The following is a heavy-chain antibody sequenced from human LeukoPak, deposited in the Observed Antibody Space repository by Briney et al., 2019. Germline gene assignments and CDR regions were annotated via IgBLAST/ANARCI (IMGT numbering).Heavy chain of an antibody. V-gene: IGHV4-30-4*01. CDR2: IYYSRST. J-gene: IGHJ4*02. Sequence: SETLSLTCTVSGGSISSGDYYWSWIRQPPGKGLEWIGYIYYSRSTYYNPSLKSRVTISVDTSKNQFSLKLSSVTAADTAVYYCARVVPAAIFDYWGQGTLVTVSS. CDR3: ARVVPAAIFDY. D-gene: IGHD2-2*01. CDR1: GGSISSGDYY.